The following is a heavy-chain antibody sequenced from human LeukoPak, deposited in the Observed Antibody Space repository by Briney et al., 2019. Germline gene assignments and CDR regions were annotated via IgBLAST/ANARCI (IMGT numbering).Heavy chain of an antibody. J-gene: IGHJ6*03. CDR2: ISRSGGSA. CDR1: GFTFSTYA. V-gene: IGHV3-23*01. Sequence: GGSLRLSCAASGFTFSTYAMSWVRQAPRKGLEWVSAISRSGGSAYYADSVKGRFTISRDNAKNSLYLQMNSLRAEDTAVYYCARDRSPEQLAPRTTMDVWGKGTTVTVSS. D-gene: IGHD6-6*01. CDR3: ARDRSPEQLAPRTTMDV.